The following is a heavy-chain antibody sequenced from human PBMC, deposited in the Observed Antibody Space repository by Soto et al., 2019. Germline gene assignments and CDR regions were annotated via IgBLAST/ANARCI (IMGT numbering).Heavy chain of an antibody. CDR3: AKHIGILTGTSDY. J-gene: IGHJ4*02. CDR1: GITFTNYA. Sequence: EVQLLESGGGLVQPGGSLRLSCAASGITFTNYAMSWVRQAPGKGLEWVSVISSNDGTTYYADSVKGRFTISRDNSKNTLYLQMNSLRVEDTAVYYCAKHIGILTGTSDYWGQGTLVTVSS. V-gene: IGHV3-23*01. D-gene: IGHD4-17*01. CDR2: ISSNDGTT.